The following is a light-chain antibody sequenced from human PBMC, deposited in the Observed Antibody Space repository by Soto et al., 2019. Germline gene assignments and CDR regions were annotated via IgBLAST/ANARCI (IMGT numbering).Light chain of an antibody. V-gene: IGKV1-5*01. CDR1: QSIRHY. CDR2: GAS. J-gene: IGKJ1*01. Sequence: DIQMTQSPPTLSASVRDRVTITCRASQSIRHYLAWYQQMPGKAPKLLIYGASTLQSGVPSRFSGSGSGTEFTLTISSLQPDDFGTYFCQHHNSYSQTFGQGTKVDIK. CDR3: QHHNSYSQT.